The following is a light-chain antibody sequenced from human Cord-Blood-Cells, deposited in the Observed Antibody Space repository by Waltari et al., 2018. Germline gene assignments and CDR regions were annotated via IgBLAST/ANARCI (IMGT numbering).Light chain of an antibody. V-gene: IGLV2-11*01. J-gene: IGLJ2*01. CDR2: DVS. Sequence: TISCTGTSSDVGGYNYVSWYQQHPGKAPKLMIYDVSKRPSGVPDRFSGSKSGNTASLTISGLQAEDEADYYCCSYAGSYTPHVVFGGGTKLTVL. CDR3: CSYAGSYTPHVV. CDR1: SSDVGGYNY.